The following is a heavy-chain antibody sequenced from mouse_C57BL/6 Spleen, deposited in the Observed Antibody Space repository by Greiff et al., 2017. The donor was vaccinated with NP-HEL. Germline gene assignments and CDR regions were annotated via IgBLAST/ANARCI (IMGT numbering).Heavy chain of an antibody. CDR3: ARTGMWLGAMDY. J-gene: IGHJ4*01. Sequence: EVKLQESGPGLVKPSQSLSLTCSVTGYSITSGYYWNWIRQFPGNKLEWMGYISYDGSNNYNPSLKNRISITRDTSKNQFFLKLNSVTTEDTATYYCARTGMWLGAMDYWGQGTSVTVSS. CDR1: GYSITSGYY. CDR2: ISYDGSN. D-gene: IGHD1-1*02. V-gene: IGHV3-6*01.